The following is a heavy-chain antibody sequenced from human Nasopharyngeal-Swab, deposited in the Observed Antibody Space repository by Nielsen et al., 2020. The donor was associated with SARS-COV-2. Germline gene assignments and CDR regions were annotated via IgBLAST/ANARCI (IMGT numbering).Heavy chain of an antibody. J-gene: IGHJ5*02. D-gene: IGHD6-13*01. Sequence: GSLRLSCAVYGGSLSGYYWSWIRQPPGKGLEWIGEINHGGGTNYNPSLKSRVTIAVDTSKIQFSLRLSSVTAADTAVYYCARLGRSEAAAGSYNWFDPWGQGTLVTVSS. CDR1: GGSLSGYY. CDR2: INHGGGT. V-gene: IGHV4-34*01. CDR3: ARLGRSEAAAGSYNWFDP.